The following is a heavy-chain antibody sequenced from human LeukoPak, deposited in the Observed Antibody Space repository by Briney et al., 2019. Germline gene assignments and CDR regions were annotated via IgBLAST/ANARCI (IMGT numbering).Heavy chain of an antibody. Sequence: ASVKVSCKASGYTFTGYYMHWVRQAPGQGLEWMGWINPNSGGTSYAQKFQGRVIMTRDTSTSTVYMELSSLRSEDTAVYYCARTGKTYYDFWSGSNTRGPFDSWGQGTLVTVSS. D-gene: IGHD3-3*01. J-gene: IGHJ4*02. CDR3: ARTGKTYYDFWSGSNTRGPFDS. CDR2: INPNSGGT. V-gene: IGHV1-2*02. CDR1: GYTFTGYY.